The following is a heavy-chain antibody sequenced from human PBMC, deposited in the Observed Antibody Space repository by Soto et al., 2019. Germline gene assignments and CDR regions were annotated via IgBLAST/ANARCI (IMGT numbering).Heavy chain of an antibody. CDR1: GGTFSSYA. Sequence: SVKVSCKASGGTFSSYAISWVRQAPGQGLEWMGGIIPIFGTANYAQKFQGRVTIAADESTSTAYMELSSLRSEDTAVYYCAMTYYYDSSGYIIFDYWGQGTLVTVSS. CDR2: IIPIFGTA. J-gene: IGHJ4*02. D-gene: IGHD3-22*01. CDR3: AMTYYYDSSGYIIFDY. V-gene: IGHV1-69*13.